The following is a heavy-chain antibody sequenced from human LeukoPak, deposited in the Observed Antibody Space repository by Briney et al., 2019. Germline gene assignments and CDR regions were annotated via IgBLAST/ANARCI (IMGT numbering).Heavy chain of an antibody. CDR3: ARRLTQYDCFDP. V-gene: IGHV6-1*01. CDR2: TYYGSTWYN. CDR1: GDSVSSNSVT. J-gene: IGHJ5*02. D-gene: IGHD2-2*01. Sequence: SQTISLTCAISGDSVSSNSVTWNWIRQSPSRGLEWLGRTYYGSTWYNDYAVSVRGRITVNPDTSKNQFSLHLNSVTPEDTAVYYCARRLTQYDCFDPWGQGILVTVSS.